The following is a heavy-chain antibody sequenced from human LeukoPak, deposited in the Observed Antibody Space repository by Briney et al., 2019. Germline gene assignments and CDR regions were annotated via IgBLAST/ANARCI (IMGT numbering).Heavy chain of an antibody. V-gene: IGHV4-31*03. CDR3: ARERRAVIVG. CDR2: IYYSGST. J-gene: IGHJ4*02. Sequence: SETLSLTCTVSGGSISSGGYYWSWIRQHPGKGLEWIGYIYYSGSTYYNPSLKSRVTISVDTSKNQFSLKLSSVTAADTAVYYCARERRAVIVGWGQGTLVTVSS. D-gene: IGHD3-22*01. CDR1: GGSISSGGYY.